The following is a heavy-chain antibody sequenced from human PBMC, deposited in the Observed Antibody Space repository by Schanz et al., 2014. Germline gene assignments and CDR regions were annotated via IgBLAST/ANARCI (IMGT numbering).Heavy chain of an antibody. CDR3: ARARYTGYDYRGY. D-gene: IGHD5-12*01. V-gene: IGHV1-2*02. Sequence: VQLVQGGAEGKKRGASVEGSCKAWGEKGEGKTIHWVRKAPGQGLELLGWINPNSCDTEYGQQFEGRVTLTRDTSISTAYMELSSLTSDDTAVYYCARARYTGYDYRGYWGQGTLGTVSS. CDR2: INPNSCDT. J-gene: IGHJ4*02. CDR1: GEKGEGKT.